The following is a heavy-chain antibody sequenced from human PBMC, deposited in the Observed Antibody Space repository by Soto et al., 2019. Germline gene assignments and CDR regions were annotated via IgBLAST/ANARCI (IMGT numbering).Heavy chain of an antibody. D-gene: IGHD3-22*01. Sequence: GSLRLSCAASGFTFSSYSMNWVRQAPGKGLEWVSYISSSSSTIYYADSVKGRFTISRDNAKNSLYLQMNSLRDEDTAVYYCAREPRYYYDSSGYLNWFDPRAQRTPVTVSS. V-gene: IGHV3-48*02. CDR2: ISSSSSTI. CDR1: GFTFSSYS. J-gene: IGHJ5*02. CDR3: AREPRYYYDSSGYLNWFDP.